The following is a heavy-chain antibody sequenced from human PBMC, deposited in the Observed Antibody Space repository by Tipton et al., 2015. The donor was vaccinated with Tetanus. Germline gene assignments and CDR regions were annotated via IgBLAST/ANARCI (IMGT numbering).Heavy chain of an antibody. D-gene: IGHD6-19*01. V-gene: IGHV1-2*06. CDR1: GYTFTDYY. Sequence: QLVQSGGEVKKPGASVKVSCKASGYTFTDYYMHWVRQAPGQGLEWMGRINPNSGGTNSAQKFQGRVTMTRDTSISTAYMELRSLRSDDTAVYYCARVPTNPLAVDRPTDYWGQGTLVTVSS. CDR2: INPNSGGT. CDR3: ARVPTNPLAVDRPTDY. J-gene: IGHJ4*02.